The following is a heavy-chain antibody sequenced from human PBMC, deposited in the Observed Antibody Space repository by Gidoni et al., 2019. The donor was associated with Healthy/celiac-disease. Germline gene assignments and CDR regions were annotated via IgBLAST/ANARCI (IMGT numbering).Heavy chain of an antibody. CDR1: GGSFSGYY. V-gene: IGHV4-34*01. D-gene: IGHD5-18*01. Sequence: QVQLQQWGAGLLKPSETLSLTCAVYGGSFSGYYWSWIRQPPGKGLEWIGEINHSGSTNYNPSLKSRVTISVDTSKNQFSLKLSSVTAADTAVYYCARGQTGVRVTAMAIRSKTFDYWGQGTLVTVSS. J-gene: IGHJ4*02. CDR2: INHSGST. CDR3: ARGQTGVRVTAMAIRSKTFDY.